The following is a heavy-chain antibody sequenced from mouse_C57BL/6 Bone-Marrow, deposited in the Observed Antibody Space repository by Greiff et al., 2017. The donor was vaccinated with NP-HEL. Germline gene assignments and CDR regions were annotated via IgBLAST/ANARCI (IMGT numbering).Heavy chain of an antibody. CDR3: ARYTPSYGSSYWYFDV. D-gene: IGHD1-1*01. Sequence: EVQLVESGGGLVQPGGSLSLSCAASGFTFTDYYMSWVRQPPGKALEWLGFIRNKANGYTTEYSASVKGRFTISRDNSQSILNLQMNALRAEDSATYYCARYTPSYGSSYWYFDVWGTGTTVTVSS. CDR1: GFTFTDYY. CDR2: IRNKANGYTT. J-gene: IGHJ1*03. V-gene: IGHV7-3*01.